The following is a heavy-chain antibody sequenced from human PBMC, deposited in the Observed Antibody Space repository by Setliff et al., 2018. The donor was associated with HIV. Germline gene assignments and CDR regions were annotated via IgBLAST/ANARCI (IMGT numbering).Heavy chain of an antibody. CDR2: IYYSGIT. J-gene: IGHJ4*02. CDR1: GGSVGSGSYY. V-gene: IGHV4-61*01. Sequence: SQTLSLTCTVSGGSVGSGSYYWSWIRQSPGKGLEWIGYIYYSGITTYNPSLKSRVTISIDTSKNQFSLRLHSVTAADTAVYYCARDPPGYGDSNDYWGQGTLVTVSS. CDR3: ARDPPGYGDSNDY. D-gene: IGHD4-17*01.